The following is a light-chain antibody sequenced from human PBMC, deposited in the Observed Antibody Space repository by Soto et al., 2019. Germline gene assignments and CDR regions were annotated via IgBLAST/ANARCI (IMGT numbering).Light chain of an antibody. CDR2: AAS. Sequence: DIQMTQSPSSLSASVGDRVTITCRASQSISSYLNWYQQKPGKAPKLLIYAASSLQSGVPSRFSGSGSGTDFTLSISSLQPEDFATYYCQQSYSTLWTFGQLTKVEI. CDR3: QQSYSTLWT. CDR1: QSISSY. J-gene: IGKJ1*01. V-gene: IGKV1-39*01.